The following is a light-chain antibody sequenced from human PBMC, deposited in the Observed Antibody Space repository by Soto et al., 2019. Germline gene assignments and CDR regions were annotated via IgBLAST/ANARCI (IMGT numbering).Light chain of an antibody. Sequence: EIVMTQSPATLSVSPGERATLSCRASQSVRTDLAWYQQKPGQPPRLLLYAASTRATGVPARFSGSGSGTEFTLTISSLQSEDFGVYYCQQYNKWPPLTFGGGTKVDIK. J-gene: IGKJ4*01. V-gene: IGKV3-15*01. CDR1: QSVRTD. CDR2: AAS. CDR3: QQYNKWPPLT.